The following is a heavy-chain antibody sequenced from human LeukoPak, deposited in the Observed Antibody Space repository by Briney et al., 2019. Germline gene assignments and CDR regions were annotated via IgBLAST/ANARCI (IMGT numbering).Heavy chain of an antibody. CDR3: ARGGYYYYGMDV. CDR1: GYTLTELS. V-gene: IGHV1-24*01. Sequence: PAASVKVSCKVSGYTLTELSMHWVRQAPGKGLEWMGGFDPEDGETIYAQKFQGRVTITRDTSASTAYMELSSLRPEDTAVYYCARGGYYYYGMDVWGQGTTVTVSS. CDR2: FDPEDGET. D-gene: IGHD1-26*01. J-gene: IGHJ6*02.